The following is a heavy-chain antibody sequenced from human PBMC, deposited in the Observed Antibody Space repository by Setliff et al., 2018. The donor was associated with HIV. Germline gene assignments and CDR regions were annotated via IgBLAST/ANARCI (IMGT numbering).Heavy chain of an antibody. V-gene: IGHV1-2*06. Sequence: ASVKVSCKASGYTFTGYYMHWVRQAPGQGPEWLGRINPKSGGTRYAQKFQGRVSMTRDTAISTAYMELSRLRSDDSTVYYCARLPFITIFGVLNGDDGFDIWGQGTMVTVS. J-gene: IGHJ3*02. D-gene: IGHD3-3*01. CDR2: INPKSGGT. CDR3: ARLPFITIFGVLNGDDGFDI. CDR1: GYTFTGYY.